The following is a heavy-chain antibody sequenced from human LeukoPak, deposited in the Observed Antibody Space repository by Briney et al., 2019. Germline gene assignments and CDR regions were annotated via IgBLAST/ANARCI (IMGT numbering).Heavy chain of an antibody. CDR1: GFTFSSYA. J-gene: IGHJ6*04. CDR2: ISGSGGST. D-gene: IGHD3-10*02. V-gene: IGHV3-23*01. CDR3: AELGITMIGGV. Sequence: PGGSLRLSCEASGFTFSSYALTWVRQAPGKGLQWVSGISGSGGSTYYADSVKGRFTISRDNSKNTLYLQMNSLRAEDTAVYYCAELGITMIGGVWGKGTTVTISS.